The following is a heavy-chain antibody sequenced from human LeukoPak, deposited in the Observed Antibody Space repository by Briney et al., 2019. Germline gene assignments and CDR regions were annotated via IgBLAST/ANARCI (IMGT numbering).Heavy chain of an antibody. CDR3: ARTTMTYYFDY. J-gene: IGHJ4*02. D-gene: IGHD4-17*01. V-gene: IGHV4-4*07. CDR1: SCSITSYY. Sequence: SETLSLTCTVSSCSITSYYWSWIRQPAGKGLEWIWRIDFRGSINYNPSLKRRVTMSVDTSKNQFSLRLTSVTAADTAVYYCARTTMTYYFDYWGQGTLLTVSS. CDR2: IDFRGSI.